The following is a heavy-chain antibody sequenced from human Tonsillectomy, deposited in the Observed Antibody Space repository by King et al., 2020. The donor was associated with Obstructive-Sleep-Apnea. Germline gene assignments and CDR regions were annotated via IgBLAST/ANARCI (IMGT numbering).Heavy chain of an antibody. CDR2: IYPGDSDT. D-gene: IGHD3-10*01. CDR3: ASFTMVRGVIISSPVDY. V-gene: IGHV5-51*01. CDR1: GYSFTSYW. J-gene: IGHJ4*02. Sequence: VQLVESGAEVKKPGESLKISCKGSGYSFTSYWIGWVRQMPGKGLEWMGIIYPGDSDTRYSPSFQGQVPISADKSLSTAYLQWSSLKASDTAMYYCASFTMVRGVIISSPVDYWGQGTLVTVSS.